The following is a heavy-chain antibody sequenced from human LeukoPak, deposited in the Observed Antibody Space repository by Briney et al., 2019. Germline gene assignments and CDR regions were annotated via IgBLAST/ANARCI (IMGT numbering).Heavy chain of an antibody. CDR3: ARDRYSNSFYYYYAMDV. V-gene: IGHV4-34*01. J-gene: IGHJ6*02. CDR2: INHRGST. CDR1: GFTVSSNY. Sequence: GSLRLSCAASGFTVSSNYMNWIRQPPGKGLEWIGEINHRGSTTYNPSLKSRVTISVDTSKSQFSLKVRSLTAADTAVYYCARDRYSNSFYYYYAMDVWGQGTTVTVSS. D-gene: IGHD4-11*01.